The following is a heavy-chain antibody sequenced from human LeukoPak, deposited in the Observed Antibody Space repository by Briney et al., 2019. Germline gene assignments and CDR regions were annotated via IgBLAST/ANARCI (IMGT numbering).Heavy chain of an antibody. Sequence: GASVTVSCKASGGTFSSYAISWVRQAPGQGLEWMGRIIPILGIANYAQKFQGRVTVTADKSTSTAYMELSSLRSEDTAVYYCAREGHYYGSGSLDYWGQGTLVTVSS. CDR1: GGTFSSYA. D-gene: IGHD3-10*01. J-gene: IGHJ4*02. CDR3: AREGHYYGSGSLDY. CDR2: IIPILGIA. V-gene: IGHV1-69*04.